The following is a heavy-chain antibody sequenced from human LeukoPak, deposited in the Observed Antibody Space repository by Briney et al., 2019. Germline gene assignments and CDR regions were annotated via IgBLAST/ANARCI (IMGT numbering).Heavy chain of an antibody. CDR3: ARRFSGSDV. D-gene: IGHD3-3*01. V-gene: IGHV4-34*01. CDR1: GGSFSGYY. CDR2: INHSGST. Sequence: SETLSLTCAVYGGSFSGYYWSWIRQPPGKGLEWIGEINHSGSTNYNPSLKSRVTISVDTSKNQFSLKLSSVTAADTAVYYCARRFSGSDVWGKGTTVTVSS. J-gene: IGHJ6*04.